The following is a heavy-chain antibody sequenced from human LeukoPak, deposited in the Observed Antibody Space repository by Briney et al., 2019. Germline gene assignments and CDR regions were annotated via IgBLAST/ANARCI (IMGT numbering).Heavy chain of an antibody. Sequence: KSSETLSLTCTVSGGSISSYYWSWIRQPPGKGLEWIGYIYYSGSTNYNLSLKSRVTISVDTSKNQFSLKLSSVTAADTAVYYCARVVSLFPPGYYYYYYGMDVWGQGTTVTVSS. J-gene: IGHJ6*02. CDR3: ARVVSLFPPGYYYYYYGMDV. CDR2: IYYSGST. CDR1: GGSISSYY. D-gene: IGHD3-16*02. V-gene: IGHV4-59*01.